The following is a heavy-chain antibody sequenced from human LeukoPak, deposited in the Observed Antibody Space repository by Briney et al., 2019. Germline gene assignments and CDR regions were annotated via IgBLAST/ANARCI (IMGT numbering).Heavy chain of an antibody. V-gene: IGHV4-59*01. CDR2: IYYSGTT. Sequence: SETLSLTCTVSGGSISNYYWNWIRQPPGKGLELIGYIYYSGTTNYNPSLKSRVSMSVDTSKNQFSLKLSSVTAADTAVYYCARGRKYTSGYGVTELGSGYSDYWGQGTLVTVSS. CDR3: ARGRKYTSGYGVTELGSGYSDY. D-gene: IGHD5-18*01. J-gene: IGHJ4*02. CDR1: GGSISNYY.